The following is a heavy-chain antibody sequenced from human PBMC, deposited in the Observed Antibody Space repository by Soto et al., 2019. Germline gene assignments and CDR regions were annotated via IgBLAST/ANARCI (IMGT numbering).Heavy chain of an antibody. V-gene: IGHV4-59*01. CDR2: IYYSGST. Sequence: QVQLQESGPGLVKPSETLSLTCTVSGGSISSYYWSWIRQPPGKGLEWIGSIYYSGSTNYNPSLKSRATISVDTSKNQFSLKLSSVTAADTAAYYCARRYGASFDYWGQGTLVTVSS. J-gene: IGHJ4*02. CDR1: GGSISSYY. D-gene: IGHD4-17*01. CDR3: ARRYGASFDY.